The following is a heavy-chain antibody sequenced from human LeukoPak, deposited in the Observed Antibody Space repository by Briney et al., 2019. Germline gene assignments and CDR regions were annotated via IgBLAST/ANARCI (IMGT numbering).Heavy chain of an antibody. CDR1: GFTTSTYR. D-gene: IGHD2-2*01. CDR3: ARVLPVASRDY. V-gene: IGHV3-7*01. CDR2: IKQDGSDK. J-gene: IGHJ4*02. Sequence: GALLSFSCAASGFTTSTYRMRGVRKAPGKVVGWGANIKQDGSDKFYLDSVKGRFTISRDNAKNSMYLRMSSLRAEDTAIYYCARVLPVASRDYWGQGTLVTVSA.